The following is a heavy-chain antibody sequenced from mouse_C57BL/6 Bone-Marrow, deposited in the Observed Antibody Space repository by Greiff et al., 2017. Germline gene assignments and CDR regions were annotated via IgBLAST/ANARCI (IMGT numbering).Heavy chain of an antibody. CDR1: GYTFTSYW. V-gene: IGHV1-55*01. CDR2: IYPGSGST. Sequence: VQLQQPGAELVKPGASVKMSCKASGYTFTSYWITWVKQRPGQGLEWIGDIYPGSGSTNYNEKFKSKATLTVNTSSSTAYMQLSSLTSEDSAVYYCARRSYGSSSDYWGQGTTLTVSS. J-gene: IGHJ2*01. D-gene: IGHD1-1*01. CDR3: ARRSYGSSSDY.